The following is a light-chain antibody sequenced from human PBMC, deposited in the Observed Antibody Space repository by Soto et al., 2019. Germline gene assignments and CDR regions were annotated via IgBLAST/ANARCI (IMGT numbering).Light chain of an antibody. CDR1: QGVKSN. CDR2: GAS. V-gene: IGKV3-15*01. CDR3: QQYNNWPSGLT. J-gene: IGKJ4*01. Sequence: ERLETQAPITLAVSSGEKATPSWRARQGVKSNLAWYQQQPGQAPRLLISGASTRATGIPARFSGSGSGTEFTLTISSLQSEDFAVYYCQQYNNWPSGLTFGGGTKVDIK.